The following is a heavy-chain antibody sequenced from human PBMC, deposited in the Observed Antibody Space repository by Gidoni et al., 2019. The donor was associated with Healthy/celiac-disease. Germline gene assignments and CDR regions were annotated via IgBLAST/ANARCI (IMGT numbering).Heavy chain of an antibody. CDR3: ARDYDILTAPLDY. Sequence: EVQLVESGGGLVKPGGSLRLSCAASGFTFSSYSMNWVRQAPGKGLEWVSSISSSSSYIYYADSVKGRFTISRDNAKNSLYLQMNSLRAEDTAVYYCARDYDILTAPLDYWGQGTLVTVSS. V-gene: IGHV3-21*01. J-gene: IGHJ4*02. CDR1: GFTFSSYS. CDR2: ISSSSSYI. D-gene: IGHD3-9*01.